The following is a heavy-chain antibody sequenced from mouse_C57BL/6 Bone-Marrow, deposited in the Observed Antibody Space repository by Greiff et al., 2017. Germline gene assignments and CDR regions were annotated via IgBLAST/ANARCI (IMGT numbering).Heavy chain of an antibody. CDR1: GFSLTSYG. D-gene: IGHD1-1*01. J-gene: IGHJ4*01. CDR2: IWSGGST. Sequence: VKLMESGPGLVQPSQSLSISCTVSGFSLTSYGVHWVRQSPGKGLEWLGVIWSGGSTDYNAAFISRLSISKDNSKSQVFFKRNSLQAYDTAIYYCARYYYGRDAMDYWGQGTSVTVSS. V-gene: IGHV2-2*01. CDR3: ARYYYGRDAMDY.